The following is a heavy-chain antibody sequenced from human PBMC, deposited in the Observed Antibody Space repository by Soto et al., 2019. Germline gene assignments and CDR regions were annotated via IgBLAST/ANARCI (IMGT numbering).Heavy chain of an antibody. J-gene: IGHJ6*02. CDR1: GFTFSSYA. CDR2: ISGSGGST. V-gene: IGHV3-23*01. D-gene: IGHD3-3*01. CDR3: ARHFTYYGFWSREYYYYGMDV. Sequence: EVQLLESGGGLVQPGGSLRLSCAASGFTFSSYAMSWVRQAPGKGLEWVSAISGSGGSTYYADSVKGRFTISRDNSKNTLYLQMNSLRAEDTAVYYCARHFTYYGFWSREYYYYGMDVWGQGTTVTVSS.